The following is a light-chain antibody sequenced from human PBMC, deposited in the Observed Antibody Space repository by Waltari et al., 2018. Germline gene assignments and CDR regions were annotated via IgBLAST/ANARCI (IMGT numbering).Light chain of an antibody. Sequence: QSALTQPPSASGSPGQSVTISCTGTSSDVGGYNYVSWYQHHPGKAPKPMIYEVSKRPSGAPDRFSGSKSGNTASLTVSGLPAEDEADYYCSSYAGSNNLGVFGTGTKVTVL. CDR2: EVS. V-gene: IGLV2-8*01. CDR1: SSDVGGYNY. J-gene: IGLJ1*01. CDR3: SSYAGSNNLGV.